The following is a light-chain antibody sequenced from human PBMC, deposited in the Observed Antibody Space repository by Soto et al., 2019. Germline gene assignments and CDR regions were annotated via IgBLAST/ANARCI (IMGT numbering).Light chain of an antibody. Sequence: ERVQTQSPATLSVSPGERATLSCRASQSVSSNLAWYQQKPGQAPRLLIYAASTRATGIPARFSGGGSGTEFTLTISSLQSEDFAVYYCQQYNNWPPWTFGQGSEVDI. V-gene: IGKV3-15*01. J-gene: IGKJ1*01. CDR3: QQYNNWPPWT. CDR1: QSVSSN. CDR2: AAS.